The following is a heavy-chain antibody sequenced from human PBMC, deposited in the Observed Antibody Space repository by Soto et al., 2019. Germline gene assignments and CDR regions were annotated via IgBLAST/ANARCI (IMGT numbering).Heavy chain of an antibody. V-gene: IGHV3-33*01. Sequence: GGSLRLSCAASGFTFSSYGMHWVRQAPGKGVGGGAVIWYDGSNKYYADSVKGRFTISRDNSKNTLYLQMNSLRAEDTAVYYCARDGYCSGGSCYSVPVFDYWGQGTLVTVSS. D-gene: IGHD2-15*01. J-gene: IGHJ4*02. CDR3: ARDGYCSGGSCYSVPVFDY. CDR1: GFTFSSYG. CDR2: IWYDGSNK.